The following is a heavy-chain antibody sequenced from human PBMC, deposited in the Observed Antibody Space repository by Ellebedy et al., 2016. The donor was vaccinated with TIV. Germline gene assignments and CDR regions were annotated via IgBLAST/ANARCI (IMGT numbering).Heavy chain of an antibody. Sequence: SETLSLXXTVSGGSISSSSYYWGWIRQPPGKGLEWIGSIYYSGSTYYNPSLKSRVTISVDTSKNQFSLKLSSVTAADTAVYYCARHRPCSSTSCYAPYYYGMDVWGQGTTVTVSS. J-gene: IGHJ6*02. D-gene: IGHD2-2*01. V-gene: IGHV4-39*01. CDR1: GGSISSSSYY. CDR2: IYYSGST. CDR3: ARHRPCSSTSCYAPYYYGMDV.